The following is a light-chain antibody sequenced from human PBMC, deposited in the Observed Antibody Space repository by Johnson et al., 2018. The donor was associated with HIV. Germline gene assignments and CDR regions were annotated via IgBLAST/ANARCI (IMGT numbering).Light chain of an antibody. CDR3: GTWDSSLSGV. Sequence: QSVLTQPPSVSAAPGQKVTISCSGSSSNIGNNYVSWYQQLTGTAPKLLIYDNNKRPSGIPDRFSGSKSGTSATLGITGLQTGDEADYYCGTWDSSLSGVFGMGTKVTVL. V-gene: IGLV1-51*01. CDR1: SSNIGNNY. J-gene: IGLJ1*01. CDR2: DNN.